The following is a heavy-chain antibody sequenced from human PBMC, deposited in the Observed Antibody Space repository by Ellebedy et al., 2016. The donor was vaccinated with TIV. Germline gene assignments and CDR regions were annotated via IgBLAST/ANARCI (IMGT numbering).Heavy chain of an antibody. CDR1: GFTFSSYW. V-gene: IGHV3-74*01. Sequence: PGGSLRLSCAVSGFTFSSYWMHWVRQAPGKGLVWVSRIDYDGTTTTYADSVKGRFTISRDNAKNTLYLQMNSLRAEDTAVYYCAKDLAGPKDYWGQGTLVTVSS. D-gene: IGHD6-25*01. CDR3: AKDLAGPKDY. J-gene: IGHJ4*02. CDR2: IDYDGTTT.